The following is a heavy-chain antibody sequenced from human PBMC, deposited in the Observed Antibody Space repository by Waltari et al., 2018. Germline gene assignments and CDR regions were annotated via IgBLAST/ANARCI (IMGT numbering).Heavy chain of an antibody. Sequence: QLVESGGDSVQPGGSLRLSCVTPGFTLSNFYMRWVRQAPGKGLEWVASIKQDGSEKYYVDSVKGRFTVSRDNAKNSLYLQMNNLRADDTAVYYCTTLSVTKTSDYWGQGTLVTVSS. J-gene: IGHJ4*02. D-gene: IGHD4-4*01. CDR1: GFTLSNFY. CDR3: TTLSVTKTSDY. V-gene: IGHV3-7*01. CDR2: IKQDGSEK.